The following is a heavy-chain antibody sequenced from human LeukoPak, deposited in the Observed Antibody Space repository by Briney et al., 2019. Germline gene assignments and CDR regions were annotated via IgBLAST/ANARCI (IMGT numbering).Heavy chain of an antibody. CDR2: IIPIFGTA. D-gene: IGHD5-24*01. V-gene: IGHV1-69*05. CDR1: GGTFSSYA. Sequence: ASVKVSCKASGGTFSSYAISWVRQAPGQGLEWMGGIIPIFGTANYAQKFQGRVTITTDESTSTAYMELSSLRSEDTAVYYYARAGGSTDGYNLDYWGQGTLVTVSS. CDR3: ARAGGSTDGYNLDY. J-gene: IGHJ4*02.